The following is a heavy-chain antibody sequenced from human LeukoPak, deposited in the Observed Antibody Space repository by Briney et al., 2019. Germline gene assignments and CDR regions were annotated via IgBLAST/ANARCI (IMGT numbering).Heavy chain of an antibody. CDR1: GFTFSSYW. J-gene: IGHJ4*02. D-gene: IGHD3-10*01. CDR3: ARVRESPWFGVFGHFDY. CDR2: IGGSDSPI. Sequence: GGSLRLSCAASGFTFSSYWMSWVRQAPGKGLEWVSYIGGSDSPIYYADSVKGRFTISRDNAKNSLYLQMNSLRAEDTAVYYCARVRESPWFGVFGHFDYWGQGTLVTVSS. V-gene: IGHV3-48*01.